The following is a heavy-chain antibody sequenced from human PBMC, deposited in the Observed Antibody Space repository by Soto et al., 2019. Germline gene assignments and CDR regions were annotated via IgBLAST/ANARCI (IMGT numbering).Heavy chain of an antibody. CDR2: FGPEDGET. V-gene: IGHV1-24*01. J-gene: IGHJ5*02. D-gene: IGHD5-12*01. Sequence: ASVKVSCKVSGYTLTELSMHWVRQAPGKGLEWMGGFGPEDGETIYAQEFQGRVTMTEVTSTDTAYMELSSLRSEDTAVYYCATVLVDSGGYVPWLDPWGQGTLVTVSS. CDR3: ATVLVDSGGYVPWLDP. CDR1: GYTLTELS.